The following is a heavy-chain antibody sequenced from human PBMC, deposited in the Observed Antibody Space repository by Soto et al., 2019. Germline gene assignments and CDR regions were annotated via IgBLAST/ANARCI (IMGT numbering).Heavy chain of an antibody. D-gene: IGHD1-26*01. CDR1: GFSLSTSGVG. CDR2: IYWDDDK. CDR3: AHLVLGDSASYPYYFDY. V-gene: IGHV2-5*02. Sequence: QITLKESGPTLVKPTQTLTLTCTFSGFSLSTSGVGVGWIRQPPGKALEWLALIYWDDDKRYSPSLKSRLTITKDNSQNPVVPTMTNMDLVDTATYYCAHLVLGDSASYPYYFDYWGQGTLVTVSS. J-gene: IGHJ4*02.